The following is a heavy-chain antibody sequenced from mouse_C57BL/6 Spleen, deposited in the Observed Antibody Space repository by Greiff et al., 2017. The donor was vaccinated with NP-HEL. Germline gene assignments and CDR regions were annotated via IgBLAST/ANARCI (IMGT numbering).Heavy chain of an antibody. J-gene: IGHJ3*01. CDR2: INPGSGGT. D-gene: IGHD4-1*01. CDR3: ARSEANWGFAY. Sequence: LQESGAELVRPGTSVKVSCKASGYAFTNYLIEWVKQRPGQGLEWIGVINPGSGGTNYNEKFKGKATLTADKSSSTAYMQLSSLTSEDSAVYFCARSEANWGFAYWGQGTLVTVSA. CDR1: GYAFTNYL. V-gene: IGHV1-54*01.